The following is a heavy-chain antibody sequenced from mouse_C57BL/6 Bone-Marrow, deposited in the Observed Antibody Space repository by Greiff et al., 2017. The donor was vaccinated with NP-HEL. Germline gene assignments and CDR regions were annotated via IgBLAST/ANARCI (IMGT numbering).Heavy chain of an antibody. CDR3: TRPLVGGDV. J-gene: IGHJ1*03. CDR1: GYTFTDYE. CDR2: IDPETGGT. V-gene: IGHV1-15*01. Sequence: VQLQQSGAELVRPGASVTLSCKASGYTFTDYEQNWVKQTPVHGLEWIGAIDPETGGTAYNQKFKGKAILTADKSSSTAYMALRSLTSEDSGVYYCTRPLVGGDVWGTGTTVTVS. D-gene: IGHD1-1*02.